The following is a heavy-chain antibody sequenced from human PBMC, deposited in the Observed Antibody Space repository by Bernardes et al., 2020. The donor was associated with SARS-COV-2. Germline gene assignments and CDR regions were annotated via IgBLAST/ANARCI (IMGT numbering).Heavy chain of an antibody. J-gene: IGHJ4*02. CDR2: ISGSGGRT. CDR3: AKPGTDF. Sequence: GGSLRLTCAASGFPFISFAMSWVRQAPGKGLEWVSVISGSGGRTYYADSVKGRFTISRDNSKNTLFLQMNSLRAEDTAVYYCAKPGTDFWGQGTLVTVSS. D-gene: IGHD1-1*01. CDR1: GFPFISFA. V-gene: IGHV3-23*01.